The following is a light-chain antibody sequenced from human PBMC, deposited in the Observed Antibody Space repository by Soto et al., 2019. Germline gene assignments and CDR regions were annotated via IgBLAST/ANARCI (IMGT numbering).Light chain of an antibody. CDR1: SSDVGGYKY. CDR2: EVS. J-gene: IGLJ2*01. V-gene: IGLV2-14*01. Sequence: QSALTQPASVSGSPGQSITISCTGTSSDVGGYKYVSWYQQHPGKAPKLMIYEVSNRPSGVSHRFSGSKSGNTASLTISGLQAEDEADCYCSSYTSSTTVVFGGGTKLTVL. CDR3: SSYTSSTTVV.